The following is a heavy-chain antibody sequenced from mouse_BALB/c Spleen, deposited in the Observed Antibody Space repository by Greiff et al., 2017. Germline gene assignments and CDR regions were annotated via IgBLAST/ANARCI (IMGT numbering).Heavy chain of an antibody. D-gene: IGHD2-14*01. CDR2: ISYDGSN. V-gene: IGHV3-6*02. CDR3: ARVGVYRALLVYFDV. J-gene: IGHJ1*01. Sequence: DVQLQESGPGLVKPSQSLSLTCSVTGYSITSGYYWNWIRQFPGNKLEWMGYISYDGSNNYNPSLKNRISITRDTSKNQFFLKLNSVTTEDTATYYCARVGVYRALLVYFDVWGAGTTVTVSS. CDR1: GYSITSGYY.